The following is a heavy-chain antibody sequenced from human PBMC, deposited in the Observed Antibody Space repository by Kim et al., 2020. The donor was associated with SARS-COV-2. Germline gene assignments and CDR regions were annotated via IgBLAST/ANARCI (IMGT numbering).Heavy chain of an antibody. J-gene: IGHJ5*02. V-gene: IGHV1-46*01. CDR2: INPSVGST. CDR1: GYTFTFYY. Sequence: ASVKVSCKASGYTFTFYYVHWVRQAPGQGLEWMAIINPSVGSTSYAQKFQGRVTMTRDTSTSTVYMEVSSLRSDDTAVYYCARSGIAGRPGHVDHWGQGTLVTVSS. D-gene: IGHD6-6*01. CDR3: ARSGIAGRPGHVDH.